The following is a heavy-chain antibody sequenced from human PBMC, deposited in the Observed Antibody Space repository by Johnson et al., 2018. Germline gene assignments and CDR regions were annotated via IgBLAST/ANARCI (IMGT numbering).Heavy chain of an antibody. D-gene: IGHD6-19*01. CDR1: GFTFSSYA. CDR3: ARVYSSGWPEYFQH. Sequence: QVQLVQSGGGVVQPGRSLRLSCAASGFTFSSYAMHWVRQAPGKGLEWVAVIPYDGSNKYYADSVKGRFTISRDNSKHTLYLQMNSLRAEDTAVYYCARVYSSGWPEYFQHWGQGTLVTVSS. V-gene: IGHV3-30-3*01. J-gene: IGHJ1*01. CDR2: IPYDGSNK.